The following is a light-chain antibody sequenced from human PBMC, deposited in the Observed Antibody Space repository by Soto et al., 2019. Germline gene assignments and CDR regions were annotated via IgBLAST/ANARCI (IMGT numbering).Light chain of an antibody. CDR3: ISYTSDDVRYV. V-gene: IGLV2-8*01. J-gene: IGLJ1*01. Sequence: QSVLTQPPSASGSPGQSVTISCTGTKSDIGVYDFVSWYQHHPGKAPRLIIYEVVQRPSGVPDRFSGSKSGNTASLTVSGLQSEDEADYYCISYTSDDVRYVFGTGTKVTVL. CDR2: EVV. CDR1: KSDIGVYDF.